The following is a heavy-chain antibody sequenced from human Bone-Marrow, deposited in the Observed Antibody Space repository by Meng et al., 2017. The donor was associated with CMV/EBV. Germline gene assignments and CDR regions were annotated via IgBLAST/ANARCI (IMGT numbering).Heavy chain of an antibody. CDR1: RASISSGEYH. D-gene: IGHD3-3*01. J-gene: IGHJ5*02. CDR2: FYSSGST. V-gene: IGHV4-30-4*01. CDR3: ARGAYDFWSGYNWFDP. Sequence: QVALQDLAPRLVLPLPTLTLLGTGSRASISSGEYHCRWFRKPPGKCLEWIGYFYSSGSTYYNPSLKSRVTISVETSKNQFSLKLSSVTAADTAVYYCARGAYDFWSGYNWFDPWGQGTLVTVSS.